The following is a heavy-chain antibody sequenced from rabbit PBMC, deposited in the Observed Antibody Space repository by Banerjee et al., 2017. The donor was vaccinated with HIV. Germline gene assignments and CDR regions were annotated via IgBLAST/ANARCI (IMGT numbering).Heavy chain of an antibody. CDR3: ATWGDNGVIDL. CDR2: IRTGSSGDT. V-gene: IGHV1S45*01. CDR1: GFSFSSSYW. J-gene: IGHJ4*01. Sequence: QEQLEESGGGLVKPGASLTLTCTDSGFSFSSSYWICWVRQAPGKGLEWIACIRTGSSGDTYYASWAKGRFTISKTSSTTVDLKMTSLTAADTATYFCATWGDNGVIDLWGPGTLVTVS. D-gene: IGHD3-1*01.